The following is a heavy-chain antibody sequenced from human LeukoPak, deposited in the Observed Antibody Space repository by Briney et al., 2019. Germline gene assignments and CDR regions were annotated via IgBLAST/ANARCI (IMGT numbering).Heavy chain of an antibody. D-gene: IGHD6-13*01. V-gene: IGHV3-21*01. CDR3: ARNRIAAAVGVFDY. Sequence: GGSLRLSCAASGFTFSSYSMNWVRQAPGKGLEWVSSISSSSSYIYYADSVKGRFTISRDNAENSLYLQMNSLRAEDTAVYYCARNRIAAAVGVFDYWGQGTLVTVSS. J-gene: IGHJ4*02. CDR1: GFTFSSYS. CDR2: ISSSSSYI.